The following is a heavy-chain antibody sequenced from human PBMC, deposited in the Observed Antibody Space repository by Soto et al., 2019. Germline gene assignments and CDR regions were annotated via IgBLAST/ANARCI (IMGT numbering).Heavy chain of an antibody. CDR1: GFTFSSYS. CDR2: ISSSSSYI. Sequence: GGSLRLSCAASGFTFSSYSMNWVRQAPGKGLEWVSSISSSSSYIYYADSVKGRFTIPRDNAKNSLYLQMNSLRAEDTAVYYCARPGYSYGYYAFDIWGQGTMVT. CDR3: ARPGYSYGYYAFDI. D-gene: IGHD5-18*01. V-gene: IGHV3-21*01. J-gene: IGHJ3*02.